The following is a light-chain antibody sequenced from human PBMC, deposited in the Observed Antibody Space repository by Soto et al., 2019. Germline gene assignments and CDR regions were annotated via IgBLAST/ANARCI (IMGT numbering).Light chain of an antibody. Sequence: EIGLTQSPATLSLSPGDRATRACRASQTVSFYLAWYQQKPGQAPRLLIYDASKRATGTPARFSGSGSGTDFTLTISSLEPEDFAVYYCQQRSNWPPFTFGPGTKVDIK. J-gene: IGKJ3*01. CDR2: DAS. CDR3: QQRSNWPPFT. CDR1: QTVSFY. V-gene: IGKV3-11*01.